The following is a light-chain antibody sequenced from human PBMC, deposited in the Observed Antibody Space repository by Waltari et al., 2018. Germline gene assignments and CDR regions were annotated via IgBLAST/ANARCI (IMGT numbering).Light chain of an antibody. Sequence: QSALTQPRSVSGSPGQAVTISCTGTIGDIGASNYISWYQHHPGKAPKLVIFDVSKRPSGVPDRFSGSKSGNTASLTISGLQTDDEADYYCCSYVGSAYVFGIGTKVTVL. J-gene: IGLJ1*01. CDR2: DVS. CDR3: CSYVGSAYV. V-gene: IGLV2-11*01. CDR1: IGDIGASNY.